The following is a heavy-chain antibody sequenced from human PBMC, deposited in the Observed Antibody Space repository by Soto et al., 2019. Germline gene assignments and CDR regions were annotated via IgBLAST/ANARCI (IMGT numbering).Heavy chain of an antibody. CDR1: GGSISSYY. CDR3: ARQVRGDYVNAFEI. CDR2: IYYSGST. D-gene: IGHD4-17*01. J-gene: IGHJ3*02. V-gene: IGHV4-59*08. Sequence: SETLSLTCTVSGGSISSYYWSWIRQPPGKGLEWIGYIYYSGSTNYNPSLKSRVTISVDTSKNQFSLKLSSVTAADTAVYYCARQVRGDYVNAFEIWGQGTMVTVSS.